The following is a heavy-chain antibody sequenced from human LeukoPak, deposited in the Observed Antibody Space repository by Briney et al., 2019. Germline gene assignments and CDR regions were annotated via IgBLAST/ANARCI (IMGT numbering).Heavy chain of an antibody. V-gene: IGHV4-4*07. CDR2: IHTSGST. Sequence: PSETLSLTCTVSGGSLSNYQWTWIRQPAGKGLEWIGQIHTSGSTNYNPPLKSRVTMSVDTSENQVSLTIRSVTAADTAVYYCARRDFNSGWSFDYWGQGTLVTVSS. J-gene: IGHJ4*02. CDR1: GGSLSNYQ. D-gene: IGHD6-19*01. CDR3: ARRDFNSGWSFDY.